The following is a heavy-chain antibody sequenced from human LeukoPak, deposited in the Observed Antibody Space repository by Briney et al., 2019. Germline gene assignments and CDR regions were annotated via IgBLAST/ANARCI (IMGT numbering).Heavy chain of an antibody. CDR1: GASITTHY. V-gene: IGHV4-59*11. CDR2: IYHSGST. J-gene: IGHJ4*02. CDR3: AREYSTSSEGDYFDY. D-gene: IGHD6-6*01. Sequence: SETLSLTCTVSGASITTHYWTWIRQPPGKGLEWIGYIYHSGSTNYNPSLKSRVTISLDTSRSQFSLRLSSVTAADTAVYFCAREYSTSSEGDYFDYWGQGSLVTVSS.